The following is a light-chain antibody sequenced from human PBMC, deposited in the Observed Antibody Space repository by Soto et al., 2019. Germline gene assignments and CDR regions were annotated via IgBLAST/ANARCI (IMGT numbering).Light chain of an antibody. Sequence: QSVVTQPPSVSGAPGQRVTISCTGSNSNIGAGYGVHWYQQLPGTAPKLLIYDNSNRPSGVPDRFSGSKSGTSASLAITGLQAEDEADYYCQSYDSSLSGYVFGTGTKLTVL. V-gene: IGLV1-40*01. J-gene: IGLJ1*01. CDR2: DNS. CDR1: NSNIGAGYG. CDR3: QSYDSSLSGYV.